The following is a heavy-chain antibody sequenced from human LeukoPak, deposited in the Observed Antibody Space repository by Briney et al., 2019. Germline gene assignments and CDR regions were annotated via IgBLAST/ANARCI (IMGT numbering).Heavy chain of an antibody. V-gene: IGHV4-59*01. CDR3: ARGSYSSSWYAYNWFDP. CDR2: IYYSGST. CDR1: GGSISSYY. Sequence: SETLSLTCTVSGGSISSYYWSWIRQPPGKGLEWIGYIYYSGSTNYNPSLKSRVTISVDTSKNQFSLKLSSVTAADTAAYYCARGSYSSSWYAYNWFDPWGQGTLVTVSS. J-gene: IGHJ5*02. D-gene: IGHD6-13*01.